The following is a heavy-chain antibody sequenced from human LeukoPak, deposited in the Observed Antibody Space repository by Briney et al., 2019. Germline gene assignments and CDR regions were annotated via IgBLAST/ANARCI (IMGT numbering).Heavy chain of an antibody. CDR2: ISSSSSYT. V-gene: IGHV3-11*06. J-gene: IGHJ4*02. CDR3: ARDLGSGYSGYVPFDY. D-gene: IGHD5-12*01. Sequence: GGSLRLSCAASGFTFRDYYMSWIRQAPGKGLGWVSYISSSSSYTNYADSVKGRFTISRDNAKNSLYLQMNSLRAEDTAVYYCARDLGSGYSGYVPFDYWGQGTLVTVSS. CDR1: GFTFRDYY.